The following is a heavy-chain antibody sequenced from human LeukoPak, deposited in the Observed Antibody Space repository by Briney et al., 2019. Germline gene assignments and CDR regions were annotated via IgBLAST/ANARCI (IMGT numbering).Heavy chain of an antibody. J-gene: IGHJ3*02. Sequence: SETLSLTCTVSGGSISSYYWSWIRQPPGKGLEWIGYIYYSGSTNYNPSLKSRVTISVDTSKNQFSLKLGSVTAADTAVYYCARHGRDGYNFDAFDIWGQGTMVTVSS. D-gene: IGHD5-24*01. CDR1: GGSISSYY. V-gene: IGHV4-59*08. CDR3: ARHGRDGYNFDAFDI. CDR2: IYYSGST.